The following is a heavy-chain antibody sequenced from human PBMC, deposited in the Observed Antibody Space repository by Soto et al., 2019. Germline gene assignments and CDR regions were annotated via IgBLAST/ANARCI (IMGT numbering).Heavy chain of an antibody. J-gene: IGHJ4*02. D-gene: IGHD1-7*01. Sequence: EVRLLESGGGLVKPGGSLRISCATSGLTFSNYAMSWVRQAPGGGLVWVSSMSGSSSTTYYADSVRGRFTISRDRSKNTLYLKMSSLRAEDTALYYCAKNQELELPRVIDFWGQGTLVTVSS. V-gene: IGHV3-23*01. CDR2: MSGSSSTT. CDR3: AKNQELELPRVIDF. CDR1: GLTFSNYA.